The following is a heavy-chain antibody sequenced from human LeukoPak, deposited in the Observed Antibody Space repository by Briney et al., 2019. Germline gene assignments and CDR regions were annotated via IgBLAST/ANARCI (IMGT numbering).Heavy chain of an antibody. CDR1: GGSLSGDSYY. CDR2: IYTSGST. D-gene: IGHD5-24*01. V-gene: IGHV4-61*02. CDR3: ARGVATINFDY. J-gene: IGHJ4*02. Sequence: SETLSLTCTVSGGSLSGDSYYWRWLRQPAGEGLEWIGRIYTSGSTNYNPSLKSRVTISLDTSKNQFSLKLNSVTAADTAVYYCARGVATINFDYWGQGTLVTVSS.